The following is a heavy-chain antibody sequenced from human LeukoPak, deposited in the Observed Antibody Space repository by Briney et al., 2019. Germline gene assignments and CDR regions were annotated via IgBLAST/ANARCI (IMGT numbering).Heavy chain of an antibody. CDR1: GYIFTSYW. CDR2: IYPGDSDT. CDR3: ARHVDTAMVFDY. J-gene: IGHJ4*02. D-gene: IGHD5-18*01. V-gene: IGHV5-51*01. Sequence: GESLKISCKGSGYIFTSYWVGWVRQLPGKGLEWMGIIYPGDSDTRYSPSFQGQVTISADKSISTAYLQWSSLKASDTAMYYCARHVDTAMVFDYWGQGTLVTVSS.